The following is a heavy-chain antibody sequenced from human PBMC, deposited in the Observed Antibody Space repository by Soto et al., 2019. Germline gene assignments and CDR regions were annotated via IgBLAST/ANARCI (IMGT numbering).Heavy chain of an antibody. Sequence: SETLSLTCAVYGGSFSGYYWSWIRQPPGKGLEWIGEINHSGSTNYNPSLKSRVTISVDTSKNQFSLKLSSVTAADTAVYYCARGLIAAAARAYNWFDPWGQGTLVTVPQ. CDR3: ARGLIAAAARAYNWFDP. CDR1: GGSFSGYY. CDR2: INHSGST. V-gene: IGHV4-34*01. D-gene: IGHD6-13*01. J-gene: IGHJ5*02.